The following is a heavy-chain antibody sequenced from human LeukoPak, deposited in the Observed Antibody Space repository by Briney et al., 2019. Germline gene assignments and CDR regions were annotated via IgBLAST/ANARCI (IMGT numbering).Heavy chain of an antibody. D-gene: IGHD3-22*01. CDR3: AREATDANYDSSGFQD. CDR2: IYYSGST. CDR1: GGSISSYY. J-gene: IGHJ4*02. V-gene: IGHV4-59*01. Sequence: SETLSLTCTVSGGSISSYYWSWLRQPPGKGLEWIGYIYYSGSTNYNPSLKSRVTISVDTSKNQFSLKLSSVTAADTAVYYCAREATDANYDSSGFQDWGQGTLVTVSS.